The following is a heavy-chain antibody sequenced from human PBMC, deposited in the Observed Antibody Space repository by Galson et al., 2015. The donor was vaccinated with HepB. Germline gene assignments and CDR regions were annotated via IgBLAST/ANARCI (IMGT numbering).Heavy chain of an antibody. J-gene: IGHJ4*02. D-gene: IGHD4-17*01. CDR3: ARVAGAAYGDHTHFDS. CDR2: ISASTIYT. V-gene: IGHV3-11*06. Sequence: SLRLSCAASGFTFSNYYMSWVRQAPGKGLEWLSYISASTIYTNYADSVKGRFTVSKDNAKNSLNLQMNSLRAEDTAVYYCARVAGAAYGDHTHFDSWGQGTLVTVSS. CDR1: GFTFSNYY.